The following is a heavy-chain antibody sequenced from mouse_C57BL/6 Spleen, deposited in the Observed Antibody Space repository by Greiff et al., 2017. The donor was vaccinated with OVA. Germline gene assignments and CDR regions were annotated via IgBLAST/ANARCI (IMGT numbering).Heavy chain of an antibody. Sequence: EVQLVESGGGLVKPGGSLKLSCAASGFTFSDYGMHWVRQAPEQGLEWVAYISSGSSTIYYADTVKGRFTISRDNANNTLFLQMTSLMSEDTAMYYCARRFITTVVAHWYIDVWGTGTTVTVSS. V-gene: IGHV5-17*01. J-gene: IGHJ1*03. CDR2: ISSGSSTI. CDR1: GFTFSDYG. CDR3: ARRFITTVVAHWYIDV. D-gene: IGHD1-1*01.